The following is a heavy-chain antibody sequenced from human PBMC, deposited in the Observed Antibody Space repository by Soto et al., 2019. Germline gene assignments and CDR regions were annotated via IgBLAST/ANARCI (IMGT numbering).Heavy chain of an antibody. D-gene: IGHD6-6*01. CDR3: ARRARPDFYYMDV. CDR1: GFTLSGYA. CDR2: ISRNGAGT. V-gene: IGHV3-64*01. Sequence: EVQLAESGGGLAQPGGSLRLSCAASGFTLSGYAMDLVRQAPGKGLEYVSGISRNGAGTYYANSVQGRFTISRDNSKNTVYLQMGSLRPEDMAVYYCARRARPDFYYMDVWGKGTTGTVS. J-gene: IGHJ6*03.